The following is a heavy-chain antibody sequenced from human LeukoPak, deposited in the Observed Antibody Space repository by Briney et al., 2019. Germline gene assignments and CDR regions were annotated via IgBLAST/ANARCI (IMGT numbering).Heavy chain of an antibody. D-gene: IGHD3-3*01. V-gene: IGHV3-64D*06. CDR1: GFTFSSYA. CDR3: VKDLWFPNGVAPHDY. Sequence: QPGGSLRLSCSASGFTFSSYAMHWVRQAPGKGLEYVSAISSNGGSTYYADSVKGRFTISRDNYKNTLYLQMSSLRAEDTAVYYCVKDLWFPNGVAPHDYWGQGTLVTVSS. J-gene: IGHJ4*02. CDR2: ISSNGGST.